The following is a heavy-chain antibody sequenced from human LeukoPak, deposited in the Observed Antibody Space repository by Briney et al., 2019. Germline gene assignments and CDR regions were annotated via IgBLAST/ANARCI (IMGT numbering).Heavy chain of an antibody. CDR3: ARERPTPARDAFDI. Sequence: GGSLRLSCAASGFTFRSYTMSWVRQAPGKGLEWVSYISSSGSTIYYADSVKGRFTISRDNAKNSLYLQMNSLRAEDTAVYYCARERPTPARDAFDIWGQGTMVTVSS. CDR2: ISSSGSTI. D-gene: IGHD6-25*01. CDR1: GFTFRSYT. V-gene: IGHV3-48*04. J-gene: IGHJ3*02.